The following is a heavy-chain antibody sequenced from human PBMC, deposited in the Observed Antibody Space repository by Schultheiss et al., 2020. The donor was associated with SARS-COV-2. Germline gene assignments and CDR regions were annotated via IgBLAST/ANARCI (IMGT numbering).Heavy chain of an antibody. Sequence: ASVKVSCKASGYTFTSYAMHWVRQAPGQRLEWMGWINPNSGGTNYAQKFQGRVTMTRDTSISTAYMELSRLRSDDTAVYYCARVRIAFINWFDPWGQGTLVTVSS. D-gene: IGHD6-13*01. CDR1: GYTFTSYA. CDR2: INPNSGGT. CDR3: ARVRIAFINWFDP. J-gene: IGHJ5*02. V-gene: IGHV1-2*02.